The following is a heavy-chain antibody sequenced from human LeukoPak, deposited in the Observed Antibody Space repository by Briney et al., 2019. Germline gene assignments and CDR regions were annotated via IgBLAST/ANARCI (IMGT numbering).Heavy chain of an antibody. CDR3: ARVVPLNAFDI. J-gene: IGHJ3*02. CDR1: GGSFSGYY. CDR2: INHSGST. Sequence: SETLSLMCAVYGGSFSGYYWSWIREPPGKGLEWIGEINHSGSTNYNPSLRSRVTISVDTSKNQFSLKLSSVTAADTAVYYCARVVPLNAFDIWGQGTMVTVSS. V-gene: IGHV4-34*01.